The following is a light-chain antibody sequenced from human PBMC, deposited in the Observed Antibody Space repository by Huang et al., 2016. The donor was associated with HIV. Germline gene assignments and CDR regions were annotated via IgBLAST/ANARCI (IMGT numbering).Light chain of an antibody. CDR3: MQALQTPRT. V-gene: IGKV2-28*01. Sequence: IVITQSPLSLPVTPGEPASISCRSSQSLLHSHGYNYLEWYLQKPGQAPQLLISLSSNRASGVPDRFSGSGSVTDFTLKISRVEAEDVGVYFCMQALQTPRTFGQGTRLEIK. CDR2: LSS. J-gene: IGKJ5*01. CDR1: QSLLHSHGYNY.